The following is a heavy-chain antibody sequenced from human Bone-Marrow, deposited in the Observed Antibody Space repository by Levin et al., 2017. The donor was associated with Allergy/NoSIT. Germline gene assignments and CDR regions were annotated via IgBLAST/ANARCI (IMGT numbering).Heavy chain of an antibody. D-gene: IGHD2-15*01. CDR2: IFPRDSDA. CDR1: GYNFTNHW. Sequence: HGESLKISCQASGYNFTNHWLGWVRQMPGKGLEWMGIIFPRDSDARYSPPFQGQVTFSGDRSITTAYLQWASLKAADTAMYYCARRWGGVFCSDGSCYADAFDIWGQGTAVTVSS. CDR3: ARRWGGVFCSDGSCYADAFDI. V-gene: IGHV5-51*01. J-gene: IGHJ3*02.